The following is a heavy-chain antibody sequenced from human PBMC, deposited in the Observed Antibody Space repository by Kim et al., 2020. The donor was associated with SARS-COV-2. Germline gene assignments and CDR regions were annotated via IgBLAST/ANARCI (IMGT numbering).Heavy chain of an antibody. V-gene: IGHV3-48*03. CDR2: ISSSGSTI. CDR1: GFTFSSYE. CDR3: ARDSAYYDFWSDHFDY. J-gene: IGHJ4*02. Sequence: GGSLRLSCAASGFTFSSYEMNWVRQAPGKGLEWVSYISSSGSTIYYADSVKGRFTISRDNAKNSLYLQMNSLRAEDTAVYYCARDSAYYDFWSDHFDYWGQGTLVTVSS. D-gene: IGHD3-3*01.